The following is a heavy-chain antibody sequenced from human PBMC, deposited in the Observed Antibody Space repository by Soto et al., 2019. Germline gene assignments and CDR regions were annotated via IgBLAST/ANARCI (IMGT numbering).Heavy chain of an antibody. CDR1: GSIFRNFG. CDR3: VQGASTANKPIDS. V-gene: IGHV3-30*03. J-gene: IGHJ4*02. D-gene: IGHD1-26*01. CDR2: IAGDGNDK. Sequence: QVQLVESGVGVVHPGRSLRLSCAASGSIFRNFGMHCVRRAPGKGLEWVATIAGDGNDKYYPDSMKGRFTISRDNFNDTQYQQLKSLRPKDTTVYHCVQGASTANKPIDSWGQGVLVTVSS.